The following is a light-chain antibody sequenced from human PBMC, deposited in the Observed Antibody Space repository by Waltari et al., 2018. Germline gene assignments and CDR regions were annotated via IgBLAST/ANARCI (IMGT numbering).Light chain of an antibody. Sequence: EIVLSQSPGTLSLSPGEKVTLSCRAIQSVSSSHLAWFQQKPGQAPRLLIYGTSIRATGIPDRFSGSGSGTDFTLTISRLEPEDFAVYYCQHFGRSPYTFGQGTKLELK. J-gene: IGKJ2*01. CDR2: GTS. V-gene: IGKV3-20*01. CDR3: QHFGRSPYT. CDR1: QSVSSSH.